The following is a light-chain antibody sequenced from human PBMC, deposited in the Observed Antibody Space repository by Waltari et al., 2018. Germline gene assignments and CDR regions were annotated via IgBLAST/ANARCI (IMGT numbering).Light chain of an antibody. Sequence: EIMLTQSPGTLSLSPGERSTLSCMANQSISKYLAWYQHKPGQPPRLLIYDASSRATGIPDRFSGSGSGTDFSLTISRLEPEDFAVYYCQKYGSLPATFGQGTKVEIK. CDR1: QSISKY. CDR3: QKYGSLPAT. V-gene: IGKV3-20*01. CDR2: DAS. J-gene: IGKJ1*01.